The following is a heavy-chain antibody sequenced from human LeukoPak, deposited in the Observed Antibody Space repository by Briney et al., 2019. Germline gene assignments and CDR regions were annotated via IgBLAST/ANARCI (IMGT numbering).Heavy chain of an antibody. CDR2: MNPNSGNT. V-gene: IGHV1-8*01. D-gene: IGHD3-10*01. Sequence: GASVKVSCKASGYTFTSYDINWVRQATGQGLEWMGWMNPNSGNTGYAQKFQGRVTMTRNTSIRTAYMELSSLRSEATAVYYCARSHYYGSGSYYNFDPWGQGTLVTVSS. CDR1: GYTFTSYD. CDR3: ARSHYYGSGSYYNFDP. J-gene: IGHJ5*02.